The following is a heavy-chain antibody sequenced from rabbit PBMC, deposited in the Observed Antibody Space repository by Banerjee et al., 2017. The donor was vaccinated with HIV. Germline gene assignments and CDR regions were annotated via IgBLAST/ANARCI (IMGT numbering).Heavy chain of an antibody. D-gene: IGHD2-1*01. Sequence: QEQLEESGGDLVKPEGSLTLTCTASGFSFSSSYWMCWVRQAPGKGLEWIGCINTGNTNTKYASWAKGRFTITRSTSLNTVTLQMTSLTAADTATYSCARYDNGGDYYNLWGQGTLVTVS. V-gene: IGHV1S45*01. J-gene: IGHJ4*01. CDR2: INTGNTNT. CDR3: ARYDNGGDYYNL. CDR1: GFSFSSSYW.